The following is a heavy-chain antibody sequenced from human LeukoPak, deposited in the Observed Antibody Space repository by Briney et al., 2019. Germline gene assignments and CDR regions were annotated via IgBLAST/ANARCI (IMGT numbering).Heavy chain of an antibody. V-gene: IGHV4-59*01. J-gene: IGHJ4*02. CDR1: GGSISSYY. CDR3: ARQIAGYSSGWPIIDY. CDR2: IYYSGST. D-gene: IGHD6-19*01. Sequence: SQTLSLTCTVSGGSISSYYWSWIRQPPGKGLEWIGYIYYSGSTNYNPSLKSRVTISVDTSKNQFSLKLSSVTAADTAVYYCARQIAGYSSGWPIIDYWGQGTPVTVSS.